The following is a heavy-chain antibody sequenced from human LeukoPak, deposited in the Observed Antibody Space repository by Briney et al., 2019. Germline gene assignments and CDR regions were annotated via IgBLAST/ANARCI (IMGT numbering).Heavy chain of an antibody. V-gene: IGHV3-23*01. D-gene: IGHD1-26*01. Sequence: GGSLRLGCAAAGLAFSSYAMRWVRQAPGEGLEWVSAISGSGGSTYYADSVKGRFTISRDNSKNTLYLQMNSLRAEDTAVYYCAKGGWELPRTLDYWGQGTLVTVSS. CDR1: GLAFSSYA. CDR3: AKGGWELPRTLDY. CDR2: ISGSGGST. J-gene: IGHJ4*02.